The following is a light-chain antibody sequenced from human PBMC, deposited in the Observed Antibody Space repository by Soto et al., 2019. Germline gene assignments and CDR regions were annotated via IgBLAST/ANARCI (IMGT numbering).Light chain of an antibody. V-gene: IGKV3-15*01. Sequence: EIVMTQSPATLSVSPGERATLSCRASQSVSSKLAWYQQKPGQAPRLLIYGASPRATGIPARFSGRGSGTEFTLTISSMQSEDFAVYYCQQYNNWPRTFGQGTKVDIK. CDR1: QSVSSK. CDR2: GAS. CDR3: QQYNNWPRT. J-gene: IGKJ1*01.